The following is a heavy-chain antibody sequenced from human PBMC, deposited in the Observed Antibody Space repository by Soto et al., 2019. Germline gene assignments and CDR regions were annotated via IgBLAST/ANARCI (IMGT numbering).Heavy chain of an antibody. J-gene: IGHJ5*02. CDR3: AHRPPYSTHWNAGWFGP. V-gene: IGHV2-5*02. Sequence: SGPTLVNPTQTLTLTCAFSGFSISTSGVGVGWIRQPPGKALEWLVFIYWDDDKRYSPSLRSRLSITKDASNNQVVLTMTNVDPVDTATYFYAHRPPYSTHWNAGWFGPRGQGVLVTVSS. D-gene: IGHD1-1*01. CDR2: IYWDDDK. CDR1: GFSISTSGVG.